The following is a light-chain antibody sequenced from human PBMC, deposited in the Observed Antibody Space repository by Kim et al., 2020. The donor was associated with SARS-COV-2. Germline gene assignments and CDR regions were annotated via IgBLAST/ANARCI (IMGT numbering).Light chain of an antibody. CDR2: RAS. CDR1: QSVPGTW. Sequence: IVLTQSPGTLSLSPGERATLSCRASQSVPGTWFALYQQRPGQAPRLLIYRASARATGIPDRFSGSGSGTDFTLTISRLRPEDSAVYYCQQYGTSPPYTFGQGTKLEI. CDR3: QQYGTSPPYT. V-gene: IGKV3-20*01. J-gene: IGKJ2*01.